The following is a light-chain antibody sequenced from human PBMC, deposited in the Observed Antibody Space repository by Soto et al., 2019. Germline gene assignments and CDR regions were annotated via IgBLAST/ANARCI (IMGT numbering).Light chain of an antibody. CDR3: SSYTGSSTDVV. CDR2: DVS. Sequence: QSALTQPASVSGSPGQSITISCTGTSSDVGGYNYVSWYQQHPGKAPKLMIYDVSNRPSGVSNRFSGSKSANTASLTISGLQAEDEADYCSSYTGSSTDVVFGGGTKLTVL. V-gene: IGLV2-14*01. J-gene: IGLJ2*01. CDR1: SSDVGGYNY.